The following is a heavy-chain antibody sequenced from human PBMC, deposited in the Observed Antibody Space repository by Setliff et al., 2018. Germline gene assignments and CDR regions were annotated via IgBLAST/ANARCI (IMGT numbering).Heavy chain of an antibody. CDR1: GGSIINSYY. Sequence: PSETLSLTCTVSGGSIINSYYWSWIRQPAGKGLEWIGRISTSGNTNYNPSLKSRVTVSLDTSKNQFSLKLTSVTAADTAMYYCAGVYGENDLPDIWGQGTMVTVSS. J-gene: IGHJ3*02. D-gene: IGHD4-17*01. V-gene: IGHV4-4*07. CDR3: AGVYGENDLPDI. CDR2: ISTSGNT.